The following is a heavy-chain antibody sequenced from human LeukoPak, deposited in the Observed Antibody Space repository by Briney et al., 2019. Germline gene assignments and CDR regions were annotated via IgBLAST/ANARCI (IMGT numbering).Heavy chain of an antibody. J-gene: IGHJ4*02. Sequence: GGSLRLSCAAPGFTFSSYSMNWVRQAPGKGLEWVSSISSSSSYIYYADSVKGRFTISRDNAKNSLYLQMNSLRAEDTAVYYCASGTSYALVMYYFDYWGQGTLVTVSS. CDR1: GFTFSSYS. V-gene: IGHV3-21*01. CDR2: ISSSSSYI. D-gene: IGHD5-18*01. CDR3: ASGTSYALVMYYFDY.